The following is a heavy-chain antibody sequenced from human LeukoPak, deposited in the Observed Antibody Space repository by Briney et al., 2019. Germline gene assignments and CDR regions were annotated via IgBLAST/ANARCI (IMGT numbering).Heavy chain of an antibody. J-gene: IGHJ4*02. V-gene: IGHV4-38-2*02. CDR3: ARPILLQLNGPGGLIDY. Sequence: SETLSLTCTVSGYSISSGYYWGWIRQPPGKGLEWIGSIYHSRSTYYNPSLKSRVTISVDTSKNQFSLKLSSVTAADTAVYYCARPILLQLNGPGGLIDYWGQGTLVTVSS. D-gene: IGHD2-21*01. CDR2: IYHSRST. CDR1: GYSISSGYY.